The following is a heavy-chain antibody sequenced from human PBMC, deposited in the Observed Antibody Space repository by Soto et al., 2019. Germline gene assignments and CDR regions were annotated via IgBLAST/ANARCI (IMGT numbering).Heavy chain of an antibody. D-gene: IGHD1-26*01. CDR3: ARVVGPTSRNWFDP. CDR2: ISAYNGNT. CDR1: GYTFTSYG. Sequence: ASVKVSCKASGYTFTSYGISWVRQAPGQGLEWMGWISAYNGNTNYAQKLQGRVTMTTDTSTSTAYMELRSLRSDDTAVYYCARVVGPTSRNWFDPWGQGTLVTVSS. V-gene: IGHV1-18*01. J-gene: IGHJ5*02.